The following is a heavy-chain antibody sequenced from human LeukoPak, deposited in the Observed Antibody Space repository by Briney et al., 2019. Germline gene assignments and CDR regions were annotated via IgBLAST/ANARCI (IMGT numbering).Heavy chain of an antibody. CDR1: GGSISSYY. V-gene: IGHV4-59*08. D-gene: IGHD3-10*01. J-gene: IGHJ4*02. Sequence: SETLSLTCTVSGGSISSYYWSWIRQPPGKGLEWIGYIYYSGSTNYNPSLKSRVTISVDTSKNQFSLKLSSVTAADTAVYYCAGHGSDILWFGELNHFGYWGQGTLVTVSS. CDR2: IYYSGST. CDR3: AGHGSDILWFGELNHFGY.